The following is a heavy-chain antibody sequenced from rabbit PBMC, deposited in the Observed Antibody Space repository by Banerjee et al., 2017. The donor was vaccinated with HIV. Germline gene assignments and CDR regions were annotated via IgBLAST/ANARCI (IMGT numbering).Heavy chain of an antibody. CDR2: IYNGDGST. Sequence: QSLEESGGDLVKPGASLTLTCTASGFSFSSDYDMCWVRQAPGKGPEWIACIYNGDGSTYYASWAKGRFTISKTSSTTVTLQMTSLTAADTATYFCARDYAGGDGYNFNLWGQGTLVTVS. D-gene: IGHD4-2*01. J-gene: IGHJ4*01. V-gene: IGHV1S40*01. CDR3: ARDYAGGDGYNFNL. CDR1: GFSFSSDYD.